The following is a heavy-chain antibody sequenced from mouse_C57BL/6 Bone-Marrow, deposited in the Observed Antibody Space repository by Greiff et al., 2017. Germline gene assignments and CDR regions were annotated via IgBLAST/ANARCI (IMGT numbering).Heavy chain of an antibody. Sequence: QVQLQQPGTELVKPGASVKLSCKASGYTFTSYWMHWVRQRPGQGLEWIGNINTGNGGTNYNETFKSTATLPVDNSCSTDYMQLSSLQSEDSAVYYCARGDYEYDGYYFDDWGKGTTLTVSS. D-gene: IGHD2-4*01. CDR1: GYTFTSYW. CDR2: INTGNGGT. CDR3: ARGDYEYDGYYFDD. V-gene: IGHV1-53*01. J-gene: IGHJ2*01.